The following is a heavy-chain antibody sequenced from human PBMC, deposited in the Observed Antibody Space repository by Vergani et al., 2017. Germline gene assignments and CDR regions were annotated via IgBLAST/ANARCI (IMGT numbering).Heavy chain of an antibody. CDR1: GFSLSTSGMC. J-gene: IGHJ3*02. V-gene: IGHV2-70*01. Sequence: QVTLRESGPALVKPTQTLTLTCTFSGFSLSTSGMCVSWIRQPPGKALEWLALIDWDDDKKYSTSLKTRLTISKDTSKNQVVLRMTNMDPVDTATYYCARFRTTLDAFDIWGQGTMVTVSS. CDR3: ARFRTTLDAFDI. D-gene: IGHD4-11*01. CDR2: IDWDDDK.